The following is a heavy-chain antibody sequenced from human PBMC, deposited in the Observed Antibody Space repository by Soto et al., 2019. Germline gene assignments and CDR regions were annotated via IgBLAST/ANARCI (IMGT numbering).Heavy chain of an antibody. CDR3: ARELYDSSGYYGMDV. CDR1: GGSVSSGSYY. D-gene: IGHD3-22*01. Sequence: NPSETLSLTCTVSGGSVSSGSYYWSWIRQPPGKGLEWIGYIYYSGSTNYNPSLKSRVTISVDTSKNQFSLKLSSVTAADTAVYCCARELYDSSGYYGMDVWGQGTTVTVSS. V-gene: IGHV4-61*01. J-gene: IGHJ6*02. CDR2: IYYSGST.